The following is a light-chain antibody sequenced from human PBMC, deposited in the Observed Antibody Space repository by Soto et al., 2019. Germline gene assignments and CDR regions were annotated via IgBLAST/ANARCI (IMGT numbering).Light chain of an antibody. J-gene: IGLJ2*01. V-gene: IGLV1-40*01. Sequence: QSVLTQPPSVSAAPGQKVTISCSGSSSNVGSNYVSWYQQLPGTAPKLLIYGNINRPSGVPDRFSGSKSGTSASLAITGLQADDEADYYCQSYDRSLSSPIFGGGTQLTVL. CDR3: QSYDRSLSSPI. CDR2: GNI. CDR1: SSNVGSNY.